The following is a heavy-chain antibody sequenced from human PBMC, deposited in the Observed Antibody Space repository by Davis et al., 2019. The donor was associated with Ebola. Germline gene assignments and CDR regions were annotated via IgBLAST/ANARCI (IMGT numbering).Heavy chain of an antibody. Sequence: ASVKVSCKASGYTFTTYYIHWVRQAPGQGLEWMGIINPSGGSTTYAQKFQGRVTMTRDTSTRTVYMELSSLRSEDTAVYYCAGGRGHHEYSGGDYWGQGTLVTVSS. V-gene: IGHV1-46*01. CDR1: GYTFTTYY. CDR3: AGGRGHHEYSGGDY. D-gene: IGHD2-21*01. J-gene: IGHJ4*02. CDR2: INPSGGST.